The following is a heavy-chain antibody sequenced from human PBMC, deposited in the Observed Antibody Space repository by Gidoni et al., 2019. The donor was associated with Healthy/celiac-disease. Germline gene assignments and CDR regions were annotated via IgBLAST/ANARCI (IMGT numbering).Heavy chain of an antibody. J-gene: IGHJ5*02. CDR2: IDPSDSYT. CDR1: GYSFTSYG. D-gene: IGHD2-2*01. CDR3: ARLDIVVVPAALQVS. Sequence: EVQLVQSGAEVKKPGESLRISCTGSGYSFTSYGISWVRQMPGKGLEWMGRIDPSDSYTNYSPSFQGHVTISADKSISTAYLQWSSLKASDTAMYYCARLDIVVVPAALQVSWGQGTLVTVSS. V-gene: IGHV5-10-1*03.